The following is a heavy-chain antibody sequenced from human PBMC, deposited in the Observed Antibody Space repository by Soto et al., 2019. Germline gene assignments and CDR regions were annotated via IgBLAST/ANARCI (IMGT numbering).Heavy chain of an antibody. J-gene: IGHJ5*02. D-gene: IGHD3-22*01. CDR1: GFTFSTYW. Sequence: PGGSLRLSCAASGFTFSTYWMHWIRQVPGKGLEWVSRINSDASHTYYADSVKGRFTISRDNAKNTLHLEMNSLRAEDTAVYYCARSGEGSGYYFRAGGFDPWGQGTLVTVSS. CDR2: INSDASHT. CDR3: ARSGEGSGYYFRAGGFDP. V-gene: IGHV3-74*01.